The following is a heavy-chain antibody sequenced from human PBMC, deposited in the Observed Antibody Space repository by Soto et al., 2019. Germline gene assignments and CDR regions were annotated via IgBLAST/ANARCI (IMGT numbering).Heavy chain of an antibody. CDR1: GGSFSGYY. D-gene: IGHD6-13*01. Sequence: QVQLQQWGAGLLKPSETLSLTCAVYGGSFSGYYWSWIRQPPGKGLEWIGEINHSGSTNYNPSLKSRVTISVDTSKNQFSLKLSSVTAADTAVYYCARGPLAQGYGYMDVWGKGTTVTVSS. J-gene: IGHJ6*03. V-gene: IGHV4-34*01. CDR3: ARGPLAQGYGYMDV. CDR2: INHSGST.